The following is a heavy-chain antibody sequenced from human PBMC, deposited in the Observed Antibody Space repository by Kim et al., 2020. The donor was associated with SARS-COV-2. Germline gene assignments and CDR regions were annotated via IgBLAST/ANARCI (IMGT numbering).Heavy chain of an antibody. V-gene: IGHV3-23*01. J-gene: IGHJ4*02. Sequence: GGSLRLSCAASGFTFSSYAMSWVRQAPGKGLEWVSAISGSGGSAYYADSVKGRFTISRDNSKNTLYLQMNSLRAEDTAVYYCAKDFWDGYNRAFDYWGQGTLVTVSS. CDR3: AKDFWDGYNRAFDY. CDR1: GFTFSSYA. D-gene: IGHD3-3*01. CDR2: ISGSGGSA.